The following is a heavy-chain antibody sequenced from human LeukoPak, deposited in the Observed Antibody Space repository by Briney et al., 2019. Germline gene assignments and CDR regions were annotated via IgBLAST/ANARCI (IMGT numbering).Heavy chain of an antibody. J-gene: IGHJ5*02. CDR2: MNPKSGGT. CDR3: ARAGGRSWFDP. D-gene: IGHD1-26*01. Sequence: ASVKVSCKASGYTFSDSYVHWVRQAPGQGLEWMGSMNPKSGGTKYAQKFQGRVSMTRDTSISTAYMELASLTSDDTAVYYCARAGGRSWFDPWGQGTLVTVSS. V-gene: IGHV1-2*02. CDR1: GYTFSDSY.